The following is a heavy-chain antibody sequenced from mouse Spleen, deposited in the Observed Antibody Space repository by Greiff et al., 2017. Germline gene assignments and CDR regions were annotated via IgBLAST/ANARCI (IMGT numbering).Heavy chain of an antibody. D-gene: IGHD2-10*02. V-gene: IGHV1-26*01. Sequence: VQLQQSGPELVKPGASVKISCKASGYTFTDYYMNWVKQSHGKSLEWIGDINPNNGGTSYNQKFKGKATLTVDKSSSTAYMELRSLTSEDSAVYYCARGGYGNYGAYWGQGTLVTVSA. CDR3: ARGGYGNYGAY. CDR1: GYTFTDYY. CDR2: INPNNGGT. J-gene: IGHJ3*01.